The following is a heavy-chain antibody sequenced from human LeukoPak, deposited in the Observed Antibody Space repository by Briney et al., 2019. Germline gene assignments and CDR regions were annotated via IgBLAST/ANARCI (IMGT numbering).Heavy chain of an antibody. J-gene: IGHJ4*02. CDR2: IYHSGST. D-gene: IGHD2-15*01. CDR3: VRGGGSLWN. V-gene: IGHV4-34*01. Sequence: PSETLSLTCAVYGGSFSNYYWGWIRQPPGKGLEWIGEIYHSGSTNCNPSLKSRVTISLDTSINQFSLKLSSVTAADTAVYYCVRGGGSLWNWGQGTLVTVSS. CDR1: GGSFSNYY.